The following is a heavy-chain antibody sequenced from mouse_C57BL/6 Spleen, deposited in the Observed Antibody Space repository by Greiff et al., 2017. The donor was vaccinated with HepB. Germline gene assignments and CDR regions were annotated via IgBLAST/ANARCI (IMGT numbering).Heavy chain of an antibody. CDR1: GYTFTEYT. D-gene: IGHD2-3*01. CDR3: ARHEDGAIYDGYIYAMDY. CDR2: FYPGSGSI. V-gene: IGHV1-62-2*01. J-gene: IGHJ4*01. Sequence: LVEPGASVKLSCKASGYTFTEYTIHWVKQRSGQGLEWIGWFYPGSGSIKYNEKFKDKATLTADKSSSTVYMELSRLTSEDSAVYFCARHEDGAIYDGYIYAMDYWGQGTSVTVSS.